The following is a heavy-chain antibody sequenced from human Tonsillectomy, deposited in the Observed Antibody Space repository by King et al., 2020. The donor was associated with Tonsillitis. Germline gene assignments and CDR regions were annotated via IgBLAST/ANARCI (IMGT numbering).Heavy chain of an antibody. J-gene: IGHJ4*01. CDR3: AKDRGVNYYDSSGYYSPYYYFDS. V-gene: IGHV3-23*03. CDR2: IYRGGSST. CDR1: GFTFSSYA. D-gene: IGHD3-22*01. Sequence: VQLVESGGGLVQPGGSLRLSCAASGFTFSSYAMSWVRQAPGKGLEWVSVIYRGGSSTYYADSVKGRFTISKDNSKNTLYLQMNRLRAEDSAGYYCAKDRGVNYYDSSGYYSPYYYFDSCGPGTLVTVSS.